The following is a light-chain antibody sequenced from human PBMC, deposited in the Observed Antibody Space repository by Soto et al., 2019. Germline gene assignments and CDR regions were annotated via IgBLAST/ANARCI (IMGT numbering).Light chain of an antibody. Sequence: EFVLTQSPGTLSLSPGERATLSCRASQTVRNNYLAWYQQKPGQAPRLLIYGASTRATGVPDRFSGTGSGTEFTLTISSLKSEDYAVYYCQQYKSWPPITFGQGTRLEI. CDR3: QQYKSWPPIT. V-gene: IGKV3-15*01. CDR2: GAS. J-gene: IGKJ5*01. CDR1: QTVRNN.